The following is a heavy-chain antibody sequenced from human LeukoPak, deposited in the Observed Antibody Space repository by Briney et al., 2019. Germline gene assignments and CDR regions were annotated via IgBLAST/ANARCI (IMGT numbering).Heavy chain of an antibody. Sequence: ASVKVSCKDSGYIFDIYALIWVRHAPGQGLELMGWINTNTGNPTYAQGFTGRFVFSLDTSVSTAYLQISSLKAEDTAVYYCARDYTLTLGTTTYFQHWGQGTLVTVSS. CDR2: INTNTGNP. CDR1: GYIFDIYA. J-gene: IGHJ1*01. CDR3: ARDYTLTLGTTTYFQH. D-gene: IGHD1-7*01. V-gene: IGHV7-4-1*02.